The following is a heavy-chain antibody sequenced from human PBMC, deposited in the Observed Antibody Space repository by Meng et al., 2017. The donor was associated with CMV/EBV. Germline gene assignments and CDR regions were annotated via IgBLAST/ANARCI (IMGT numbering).Heavy chain of an antibody. V-gene: IGHV1-2*02. D-gene: IGHD1-1*01. Sequence: QVPLVPPGAEAKRPGGSVRVSGQTSGYRFLDHYMHWVLQAPGQGLEWMGWIYPNSGGTHYAQQFQDRVTMTRDTSISTVYMELSRLTSDDTAVYYCVRDHNWGPDYWGQGTLVTVSS. CDR2: IYPNSGGT. J-gene: IGHJ4*02. CDR3: VRDHNWGPDY. CDR1: GYRFLDHY.